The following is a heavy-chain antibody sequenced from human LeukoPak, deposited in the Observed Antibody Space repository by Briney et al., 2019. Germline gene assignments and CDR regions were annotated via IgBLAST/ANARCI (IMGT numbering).Heavy chain of an antibody. V-gene: IGHV3-74*01. Sequence: PGGSLRLSCVASGFTFSRYWMHWVRQAPGKGLVWVSRINSDGRSTNYADSVKGRFSISRDNAENTLYLQMNSLRVEDTAVYYCARRWSFDYWGQGTLLTVSS. D-gene: IGHD4-23*01. J-gene: IGHJ4*02. CDR1: GFTFSRYW. CDR2: INSDGRST. CDR3: ARRWSFDY.